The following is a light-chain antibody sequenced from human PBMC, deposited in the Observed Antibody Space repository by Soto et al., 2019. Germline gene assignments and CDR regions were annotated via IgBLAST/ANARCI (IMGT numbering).Light chain of an antibody. CDR1: SSDVGRYNL. CDR3: CSYAGSSTV. Sequence: QSALPQPASVSGSPGQSITISCTGTSSDVGRYNLVSWYQQHPGKAPKLMIYEGSKRPSGVSNRFSGSKSVNTASLTISGLQAEDESDYYCCSYAGSSTVVGGGTKLTVL. J-gene: IGLJ2*01. CDR2: EGS. V-gene: IGLV2-23*01.